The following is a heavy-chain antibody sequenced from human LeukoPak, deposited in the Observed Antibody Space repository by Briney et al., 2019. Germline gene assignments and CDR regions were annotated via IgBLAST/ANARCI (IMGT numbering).Heavy chain of an antibody. CDR2: IKQDRSEK. D-gene: IGHD5-18*01. J-gene: IGHJ4*02. CDR1: GFSFSSYW. Sequence: PGGSLRLSCEGSGFSFSSYWMTWVRQLPGKGLEWVANIKQDRSEKYYVDSVKGRFTISRDNAKNSLYLQMDSLRAEDTAVYYCARDFGYSYGYWFGYWGQGTLVTVSS. CDR3: ARDFGYSYGYWFGY. V-gene: IGHV3-7*01.